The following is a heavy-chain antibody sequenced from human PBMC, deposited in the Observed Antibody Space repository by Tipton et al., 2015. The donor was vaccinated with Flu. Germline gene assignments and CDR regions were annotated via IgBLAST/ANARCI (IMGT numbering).Heavy chain of an antibody. D-gene: IGHD5-12*01. CDR2: IYYSGST. J-gene: IGHJ5*02. Sequence: TLSLTCTVSGGSISSSSYYWGWIRQPPGKGLEWIGSIYYSGSTYYNPSLKSRVTISVDTSKNQFSLKLSSVTAADTAVYYCAREVATIGRWFDPWRQGTLVTVSS. CDR3: AREVATIGRWFDP. V-gene: IGHV4-39*07. CDR1: GGSISSSSYY.